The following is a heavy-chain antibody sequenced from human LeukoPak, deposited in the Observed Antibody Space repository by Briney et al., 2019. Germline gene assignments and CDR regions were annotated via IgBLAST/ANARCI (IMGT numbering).Heavy chain of an antibody. CDR1: GGSISSYY. CDR2: IYYSGTT. D-gene: IGHD6-13*01. CDR3: ARGGSSSWDDLMYNWFDP. Sequence: PSETLSLTCTVSGGSISSYYWSWIRQPPGKGLEWIGYIYYSGTTNYNPSLKSRVTISVDTSKNQFSLKLSSVTAADTAVYYCARGGSSSWDDLMYNWFDPWGQGTLVTVSS. V-gene: IGHV4-59*08. J-gene: IGHJ5*02.